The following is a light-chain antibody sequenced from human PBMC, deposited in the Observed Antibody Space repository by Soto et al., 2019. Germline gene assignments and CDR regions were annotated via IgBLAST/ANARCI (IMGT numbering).Light chain of an antibody. V-gene: IGKV1-27*01. CDR1: QGISNY. CDR3: QKYNSAPPWT. J-gene: IGKJ1*01. Sequence: DIQMTQSPSSLSASVGDRVTITCRASQGISNYLAWYQQKPGKVPKLLIYAAATLQSGVPSRFSGSGSGTDFTPTISSLQPEDVANYYCQKYNSAPPWTFGQGTKVEIK. CDR2: AAA.